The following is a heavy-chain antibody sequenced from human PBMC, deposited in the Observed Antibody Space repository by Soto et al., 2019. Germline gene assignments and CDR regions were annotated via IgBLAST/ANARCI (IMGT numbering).Heavy chain of an antibody. V-gene: IGHV3-30*18. Sequence: QVQLVESGGGVVQPGRSLRLSCAASGFTFSSYGMHWVRQAPGKGLEWVAVISYDGSNKYYADSVKGRFTISRDNSKNTLYLQMNSLRAEDTAVYYCAKVREMATIRDYYYCMDVWGQGTTVTVSS. CDR2: ISYDGSNK. CDR1: GFTFSSYG. CDR3: AKVREMATIRDYYYCMDV. J-gene: IGHJ6*02. D-gene: IGHD5-12*01.